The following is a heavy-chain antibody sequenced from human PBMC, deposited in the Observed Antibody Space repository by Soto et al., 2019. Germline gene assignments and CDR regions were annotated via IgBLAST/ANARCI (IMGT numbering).Heavy chain of an antibody. J-gene: IGHJ1*01. V-gene: IGHV1-69*06. CDR1: GGTFSSYA. CDR3: AREGDYYDSSGYSYFQH. Sequence: SVKVSCKASGGTFSSYAISWVRQAPGQGLEWMGGIIPIFGTANYAQKFQGRVTITADKSTSTAYMELSSLRSEDTAVYYCAREGDYYDSSGYSYFQHWGQGTLVTVSS. D-gene: IGHD3-22*01. CDR2: IIPIFGTA.